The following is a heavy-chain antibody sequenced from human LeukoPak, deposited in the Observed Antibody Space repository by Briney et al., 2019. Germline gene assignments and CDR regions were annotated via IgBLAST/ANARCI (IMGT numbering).Heavy chain of an antibody. V-gene: IGHV4-39*07. D-gene: IGHD2-2*01. CDR3: ARDLGYCSSTSCYLDY. CDR2: IYYSGST. CDR1: GGSISSYY. Sequence: SETLSLTCTVSGGSISSYYWSWIRQPPGKGLEWVGSIYYSGSTYYNPSLKSRVTISVDTSKNQFSLKLSSVTAADTAVYYCARDLGYCSSTSCYLDYWGQGTLVTVSS. J-gene: IGHJ4*02.